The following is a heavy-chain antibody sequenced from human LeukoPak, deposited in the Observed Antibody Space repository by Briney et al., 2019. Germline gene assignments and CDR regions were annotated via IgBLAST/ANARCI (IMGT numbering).Heavy chain of an antibody. J-gene: IGHJ4*02. CDR2: INHSGRN. D-gene: IGHD3-10*01. CDR3: ARTLRRGVISPFDY. V-gene: IGHV4-39*07. Sequence: SETLSLSFTLTGGSISGSSSSWSWIRQPPGKGLEWIGEINHSGRNNYKRPRRARLPFLVDTSKNQFSLKLSSVAAGDTAVYYCARTLRRGVISPFDYWGQGTLVTVSS. CDR1: GGSISGSSSS.